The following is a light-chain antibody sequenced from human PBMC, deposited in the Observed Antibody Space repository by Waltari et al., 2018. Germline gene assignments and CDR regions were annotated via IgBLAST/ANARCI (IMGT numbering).Light chain of an antibody. CDR3: CSYAGSTTFLYV. J-gene: IGLJ1*01. V-gene: IGLV2-23*01. Sequence: QSALTQPASVSGSPGQSITISCTGSSNDLGTYNLVSWYQQHPGKAPKLMIYEGTERPSGVSNRFSGSKSVNTASLTISGLQAEDEADYYCCSYAGSTTFLYVFGTGTKVTGL. CDR2: EGT. CDR1: SNDLGTYNL.